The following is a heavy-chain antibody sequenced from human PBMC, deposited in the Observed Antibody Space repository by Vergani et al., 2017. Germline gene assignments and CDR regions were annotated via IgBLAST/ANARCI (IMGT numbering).Heavy chain of an antibody. CDR2: IAWDDDK. D-gene: IGHD5-18*01. CDR1: GFSLSTSGMC. V-gene: IGHV2-70*01. Sequence: QVTLRESGPALVKPTQTLTLTCLFSGFSLSTSGMCVTWIRQPPGKPLEWLALIAWDDDKYYSTSLKTRLTISKDTSKNQVVRTMTNMDPVDTATYYCARYTAMVSDYWGQGTLVTVSS. CDR3: ARYTAMVSDY. J-gene: IGHJ4*02.